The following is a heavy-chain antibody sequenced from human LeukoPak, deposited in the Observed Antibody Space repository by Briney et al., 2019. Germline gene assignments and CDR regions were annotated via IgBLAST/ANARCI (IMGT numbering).Heavy chain of an antibody. D-gene: IGHD3-22*01. CDR1: GGTFSSYA. CDR2: IIPIFGTA. J-gene: IGHJ3*02. Sequence: SVKVSCKASGGTFSSYAISWVRQAPGQGLEWMGGIIPIFGTANYAQKFQGRVTITTDESTSTAYMELSSLRSEDTAVYYCARASYYYDSSGPDAFDIWGQGTMVTVSS. CDR3: ARASYYYDSSGPDAFDI. V-gene: IGHV1-69*05.